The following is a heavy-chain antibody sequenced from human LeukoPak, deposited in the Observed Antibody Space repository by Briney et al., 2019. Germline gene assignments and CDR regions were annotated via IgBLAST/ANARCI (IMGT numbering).Heavy chain of an antibody. Sequence: ASVKVSCKASGYTFTSYYMHWVRQAPGQGLEWMGIINPSGGSTSYAQKFQGRVTMTRDMSTSTVYMELSSLRSEDTAVYYCARDMVVPAAEPYYYYYMDVWGKGTTVTVSS. CDR2: INPSGGST. CDR3: ARDMVVPAAEPYYYYYMDV. V-gene: IGHV1-46*01. CDR1: GYTFTSYY. J-gene: IGHJ6*03. D-gene: IGHD2-2*01.